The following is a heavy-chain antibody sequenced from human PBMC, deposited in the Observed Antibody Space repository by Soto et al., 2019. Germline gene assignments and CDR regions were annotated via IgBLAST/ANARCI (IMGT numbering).Heavy chain of an antibody. Sequence: QVQLVQSGAEVKKPGSSVKVSCKAPGGTFSSYAISWVRQAPGQGLEWMGGIIPIFGTANYAQKFQGRVTITADESTSTGYMERSSLRSEDTAVYDCARSQGGSSSLDIYYYYYYGMDGWGHGTTVTVSS. V-gene: IGHV1-69*01. D-gene: IGHD2-15*01. CDR3: ARSQGGSSSLDIYYYYYYGMDG. J-gene: IGHJ6*02. CDR1: GGTFSSYA. CDR2: IIPIFGTA.